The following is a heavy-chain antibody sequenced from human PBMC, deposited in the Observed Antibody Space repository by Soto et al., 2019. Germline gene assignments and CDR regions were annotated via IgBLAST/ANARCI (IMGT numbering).Heavy chain of an antibody. CDR2: ISAYNGNT. V-gene: IGHV1-18*04. Sequence: QVQLVQSGAEVKKPGASVKVSCKASGYTFTSYGISWVRQAPGQGLEWMGWISAYNGNTNYAQKLQGRVTRTTDTTTSTAYMELRSLRSDDTAVYYCAREYSSSSREGGGFDYWGQGTLVTVSS. CDR3: AREYSSSSREGGGFDY. CDR1: GYTFTSYG. D-gene: IGHD6-6*01. J-gene: IGHJ4*02.